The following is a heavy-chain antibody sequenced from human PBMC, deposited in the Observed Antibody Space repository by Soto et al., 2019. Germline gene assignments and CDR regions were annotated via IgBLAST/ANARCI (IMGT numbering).Heavy chain of an antibody. CDR3: ARGVGVGAYYYYGMDV. J-gene: IGHJ6*02. Sequence: PSETLSLTCTVSGGPISSGDYYGSWFRQPPGKGLEWIGYIYYSGSTYYNPSLKSRVTISVDTSKNQFSLKLSSVTAADTAVYYCARGVGVGAYYYYGMDVWGQGTTVTVSS. V-gene: IGHV4-30-4*01. D-gene: IGHD1-26*01. CDR2: IYYSGST. CDR1: GGPISSGDYY.